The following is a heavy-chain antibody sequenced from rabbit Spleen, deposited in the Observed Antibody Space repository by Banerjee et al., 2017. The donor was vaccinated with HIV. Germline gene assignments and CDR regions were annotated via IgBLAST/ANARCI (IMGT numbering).Heavy chain of an antibody. D-gene: IGHD2-1*01. V-gene: IGHV1S40*01. CDR1: GFSFNSGYD. CDR2: AYAGSSGST. J-gene: IGHJ4*01. Sequence: QSLEESGGGLVKPGASLTLTCKASGFSFNSGYDMCWVRQAPGKGLEWVACAYAGSSGSTYYANWAKGRFTISKTSSTTVTLQMTSLTVADTATYFCARGSATMTMVITGFYLTLWGQGTLVTVS. CDR3: ARGSATMTMVITGFYLTL.